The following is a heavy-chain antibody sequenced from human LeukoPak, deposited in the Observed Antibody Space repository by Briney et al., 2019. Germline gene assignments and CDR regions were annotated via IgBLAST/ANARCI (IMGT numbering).Heavy chain of an antibody. J-gene: IGHJ4*02. CDR2: LSSSSSYI. CDR3: ARDYSSPGNFDY. V-gene: IGHV3-21*01. Sequence: GGSLRLSCAASGFTFSSYSMNWVRQAPGKGLEWVSSLSSSSSYIYYADSVKGRFTISRDNAKNSLYLQMNSLRAEDTAVYYCARDYSSPGNFDYWGQGTLVTVSS. CDR1: GFTFSSYS. D-gene: IGHD6-13*01.